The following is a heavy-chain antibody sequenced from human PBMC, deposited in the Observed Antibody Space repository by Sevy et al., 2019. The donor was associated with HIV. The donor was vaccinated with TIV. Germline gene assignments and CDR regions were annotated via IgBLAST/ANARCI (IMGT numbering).Heavy chain of an antibody. CDR1: GFIFSDYG. CDR3: ARDKLLPVMVSMVRGALSYYFDY. Sequence: GGSLRLSCAASGFIFSDYGMHWVRQAPGKGLEWVAVVWYDGSYKYYTDSVKGRFTISRDNSNNMVLLQMNSLRAEDTAVYYCARDKLLPVMVSMVRGALSYYFDYWGQGTLVTVSS. J-gene: IGHJ4*02. CDR2: VWYDGSYK. D-gene: IGHD3-10*01. V-gene: IGHV3-33*01.